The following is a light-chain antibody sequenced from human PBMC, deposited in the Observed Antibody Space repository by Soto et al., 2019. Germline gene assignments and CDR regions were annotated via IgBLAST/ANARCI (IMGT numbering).Light chain of an antibody. CDR2: SAS. CDR1: QSVSSN. CDR3: QQYVNWPPTFT. Sequence: EIVMTQSPATLSVSPGERVTLSCRASQSVSSNLAWYQQKPGQAPRLLMYSASTRATGIPGRFSGSGSGTVFTLAISSLQSEDFAVYYCQQYVNWPPTFTFGQGTKLEIK. J-gene: IGKJ2*01. V-gene: IGKV3-15*01.